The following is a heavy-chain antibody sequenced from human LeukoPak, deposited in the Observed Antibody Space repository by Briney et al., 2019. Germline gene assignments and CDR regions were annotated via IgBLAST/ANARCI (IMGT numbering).Heavy chain of an antibody. Sequence: GGSLRLSCAASGFTFSSHDMNWVRQAPGKGLEWVSYISSSAATIDYADSVQGRFTISRDNAKNSLFLQMNSLRAEDTGVYYCARDRGNSAYGAWFDSWGQGTLITVSS. V-gene: IGHV3-48*03. D-gene: IGHD5-12*01. J-gene: IGHJ5*01. CDR1: GFTFSSHD. CDR3: ARDRGNSAYGAWFDS. CDR2: ISSSAATI.